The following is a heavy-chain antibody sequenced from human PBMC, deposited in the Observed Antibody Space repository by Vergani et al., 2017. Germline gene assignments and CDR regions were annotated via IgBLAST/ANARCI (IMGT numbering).Heavy chain of an antibody. J-gene: IGHJ5*02. V-gene: IGHV4-59*06. D-gene: IGHD2-2*01. CDR3: ARNPKMGHQLRRSYSWFDP. CDR1: GGSISSYY. Sequence: QVQLQESGPGLVKPSETLSLTCTVSGGSISSYYWSWIRQPPGKGLEWIGYIYYSGSTYYNPSLKSRVTISVDTSKNQFSLKLSSVTAADTAVYYGARNPKMGHQLRRSYSWFDPWGQGTLVTVSS. CDR2: IYYSGST.